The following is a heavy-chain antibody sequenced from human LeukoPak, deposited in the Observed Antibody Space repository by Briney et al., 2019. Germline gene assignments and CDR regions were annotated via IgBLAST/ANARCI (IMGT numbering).Heavy chain of an antibody. CDR2: INHSGST. D-gene: IGHD2-15*01. Sequence: PSETLSLTCTVSGGSISSSNYYWSWIRQPPGKGLEWIGEINHSGSTNYNPSLKSRVTISVDTSKNQFSLKLSSVTAADTAVYYCARDCSGGSCYSNNWFDPWGQGTLVTVSS. J-gene: IGHJ5*02. CDR3: ARDCSGGSCYSNNWFDP. V-gene: IGHV4-39*07. CDR1: GGSISSSNYY.